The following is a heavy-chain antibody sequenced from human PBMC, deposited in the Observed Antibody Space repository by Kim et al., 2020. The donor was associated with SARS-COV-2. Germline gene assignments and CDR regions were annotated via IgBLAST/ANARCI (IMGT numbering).Heavy chain of an antibody. J-gene: IGHJ6*02. D-gene: IGHD6-25*01. CDR3: ARRGSGHGLDV. V-gene: IGHV1-3*01. Sequence: SQNLQDRVTLTRDTFASTVYMELSSLMSEDTAVYYCARRGSGHGLDVWGQGTTVTVSS.